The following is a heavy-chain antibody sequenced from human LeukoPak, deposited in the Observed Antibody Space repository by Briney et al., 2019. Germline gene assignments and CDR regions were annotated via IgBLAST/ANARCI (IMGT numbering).Heavy chain of an antibody. CDR3: ARKMRYASGDY. CDR2: IHPGDSDT. CDR1: GYSFTSYW. V-gene: IGHV5-51*01. D-gene: IGHD3-10*01. J-gene: IGHJ4*02. Sequence: GESLKISCKGSGYSFTSYWIGWVRQMPGKGREWMGIIHPGDSDTRYSPSFQGQVTISADKSISTAYLQWSSLKASDTAMYFCARKMRYASGDYWGQGTLVTVSS.